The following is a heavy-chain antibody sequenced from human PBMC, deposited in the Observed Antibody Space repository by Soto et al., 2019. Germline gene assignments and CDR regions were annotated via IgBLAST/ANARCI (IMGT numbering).Heavy chain of an antibody. J-gene: IGHJ4*02. D-gene: IGHD6-19*01. Sequence: EVQLLESGGGLVQPGGSRRLSCAASGFNFKTYAMSWVRQAPGRGLEWVSAISSSGSRTYYADSVKGRFTISRDNSKNALFLEMNRLRAEDTALYYCAKERREVVSGTGDSWGRGTLVTVSS. CDR1: GFNFKTYA. CDR3: AKERREVVSGTGDS. V-gene: IGHV3-23*01. CDR2: ISSSGSRT.